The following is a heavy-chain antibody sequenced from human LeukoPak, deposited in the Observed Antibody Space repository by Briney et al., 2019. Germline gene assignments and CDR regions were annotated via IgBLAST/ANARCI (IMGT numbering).Heavy chain of an antibody. CDR2: IYYSGNT. CDR1: GGSISSYY. Sequence: SETLSLTCTVSGGSISSYYGSWIRQPPGKGLEWIGYIYYSGNTNYYPCLKRRVTISVDTSKNQFSLKLNSVTAADTAVFYCARGYYGSGSYCRRLSGAWFDPWGQGTLVTVSP. D-gene: IGHD3-10*01. V-gene: IGHV4-59*01. J-gene: IGHJ5*02. CDR3: ARGYYGSGSYCRRLSGAWFDP.